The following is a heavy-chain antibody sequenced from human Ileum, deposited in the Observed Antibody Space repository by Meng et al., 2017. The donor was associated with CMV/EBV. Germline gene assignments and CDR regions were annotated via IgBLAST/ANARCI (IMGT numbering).Heavy chain of an antibody. Sequence: GGSLRLSCAASGLTFSNHGMHWVRQAPGKGLEWVAFIRSDGSDKYYADSVKGRFTISRDNSKNMLYLQMNSLRAEDTAVYYCAKDKGVRYLEWFSVRGQKTMVTVSS. CDR1: GLTFSNHG. CDR2: IRSDGSDK. D-gene: IGHD3-3*01. CDR3: AKDKGVRYLEWFSV. J-gene: IGHJ4*02. V-gene: IGHV3-30*02.